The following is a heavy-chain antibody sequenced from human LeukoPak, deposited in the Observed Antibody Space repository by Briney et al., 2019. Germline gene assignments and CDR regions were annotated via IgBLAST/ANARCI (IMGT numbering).Heavy chain of an antibody. CDR3: ARKYSGSPWYFDL. J-gene: IGHJ2*01. V-gene: IGHV3-48*03. D-gene: IGHD1-26*01. Sequence: PGGSLRLSCAASGFTFSSYEMNWVRQAPGKGLEWVSYISSSGSTIYYADSVKGRFTISRDNAKNSLYLQMNSLRAEDTAVYYCARKYSGSPWYFDLWGRGTLVTVSS. CDR1: GFTFSSYE. CDR2: ISSSGSTI.